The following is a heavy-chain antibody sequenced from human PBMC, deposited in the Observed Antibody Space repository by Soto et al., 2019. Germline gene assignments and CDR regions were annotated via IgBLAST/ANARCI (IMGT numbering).Heavy chain of an antibody. CDR3: AKVPLRPYYFDS. CDR1: GFTFANYA. D-gene: IGHD4-17*01. V-gene: IGHV3-23*01. CDR2: VSAGGDNT. J-gene: IGHJ4*02. Sequence: VQLLDSGGGLVQPGGSLRLSCTASGFTFANYAMHWVRQAPGKGLEWVSRVSAGGDNTDYADAVKGRFTISRDNSKNTLFMQRPRLRAEDTALYYCAKVPLRPYYFDSWGPGTMVTVSS.